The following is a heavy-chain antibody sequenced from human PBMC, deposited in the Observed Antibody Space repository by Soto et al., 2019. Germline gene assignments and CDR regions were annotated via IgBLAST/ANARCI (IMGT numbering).Heavy chain of an antibody. Sequence: QLHLVQSGAVVKKPGASVTVSCSASGYPVTAYYMHWVRQAPGRGLEWMGGINPSTGAAKYTQTFQGRGPQHKATYTSPAVIEPSGPTSEDAAGFSRGRGVGVGVAGAAAFDMWGQGTLVTFSS. CDR2: INPSTGAA. V-gene: IGHV1-2*02. CDR3: GRGVGVGVAGAAAFDM. J-gene: IGHJ3*02. D-gene: IGHD3-3*01. CDR1: GYPVTAYY.